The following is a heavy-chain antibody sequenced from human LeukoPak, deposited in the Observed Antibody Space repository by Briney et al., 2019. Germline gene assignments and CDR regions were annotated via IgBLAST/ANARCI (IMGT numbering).Heavy chain of an antibody. D-gene: IGHD3-22*01. J-gene: IGHJ3*02. CDR2: ISGSSSYI. CDR1: GFTFSSYA. V-gene: IGHV3-21*01. Sequence: GGSLRLSCAASGFTFSSYAMSWVRQAPGKGLGWVSAISGSSSYIYYADSVKGRFTISRDNAKNSLYLQMNSLRAEDTAVYYCASLRITMIVDDAFDIWGQGTMVTVSS. CDR3: ASLRITMIVDDAFDI.